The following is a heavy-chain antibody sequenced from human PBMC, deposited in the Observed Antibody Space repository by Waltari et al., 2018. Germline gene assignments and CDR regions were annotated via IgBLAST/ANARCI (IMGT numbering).Heavy chain of an antibody. J-gene: IGHJ4*02. Sequence: QLQLQASGPGLVKPSATLSLTFTASGGSISSGYYYWGWIRQPPGKGLEWIGSIYYSGSTYYNPSLKSRVTISADTSKNQFSLKLSSVTAADTAVYYCARRGDYWGQGTLVTVSS. CDR3: ARRGDY. CDR2: IYYSGST. V-gene: IGHV4-39*01. CDR1: GGSISSGYYY.